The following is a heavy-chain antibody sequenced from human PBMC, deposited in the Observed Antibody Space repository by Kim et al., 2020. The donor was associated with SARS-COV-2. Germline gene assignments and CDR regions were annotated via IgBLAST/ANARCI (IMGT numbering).Heavy chain of an antibody. CDR1: GYSFTSYW. V-gene: IGHV5-10-1*01. D-gene: IGHD2-15*01. CDR3: ARHSPSVQYCSGGSCEMDV. J-gene: IGHJ6*02. Sequence: GESLKISCKGSGYSFTSYWISWVRQMPGKGLEWMGRIDPSDAYTNYSPSFQGHVTISADKSISTAYLQWSSLKASDTAMYYCARHSPSVQYCSGGSCEMDVWGQGTTVTVSS. CDR2: IDPSDAYT.